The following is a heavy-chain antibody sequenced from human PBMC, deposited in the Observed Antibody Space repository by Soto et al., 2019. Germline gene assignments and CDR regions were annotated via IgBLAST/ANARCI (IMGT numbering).Heavy chain of an antibody. Sequence: GSLRLSCVASGFTFNTYSMNWVRQAPGKGLEWLSFINSRSTTIYYADSVKGRLTVSRDNAKSSLYLQMNSLRAEDTAVYYCAKDPTIQGYFDLWGRGTLVTVSS. CDR1: GFTFNTYS. CDR3: AKDPTIQGYFDL. D-gene: IGHD3-3*01. V-gene: IGHV3-48*01. J-gene: IGHJ2*01. CDR2: INSRSTTI.